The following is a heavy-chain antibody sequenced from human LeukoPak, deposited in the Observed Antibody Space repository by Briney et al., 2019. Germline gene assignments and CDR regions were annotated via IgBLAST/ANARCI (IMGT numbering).Heavy chain of an antibody. D-gene: IGHD6-13*01. V-gene: IGHV4-4*02. CDR3: AGGDYSSSFDF. CDR2: VYHSGST. CDR1: GGSISSSNW. J-gene: IGHJ3*01. Sequence: SETLSLTCAVSGGSISSSNWWSWVRQPPGKGLEWIGKVYHSGSTNNNPSLKSRVTISIDKSKHQFSLKLTSVTAADTAVYYCAGGDYSSSFDFWGQGTMVTVSS.